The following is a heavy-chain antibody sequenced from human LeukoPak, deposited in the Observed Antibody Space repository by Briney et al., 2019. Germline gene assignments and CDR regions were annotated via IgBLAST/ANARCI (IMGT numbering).Heavy chain of an antibody. Sequence: GGSLRLSCAASGFTFSSYSMNWVRQAPGKGLGWVSYISSSSSTIYYADSVKGRFTISRDNAKNSLYLQMNSLRAEDTAVYYCARGDCSSTSCHAPWGQGTLVTVSS. V-gene: IGHV3-48*01. CDR1: GFTFSSYS. CDR3: ARGDCSSTSCHAP. J-gene: IGHJ5*02. D-gene: IGHD2-2*01. CDR2: ISSSSSTI.